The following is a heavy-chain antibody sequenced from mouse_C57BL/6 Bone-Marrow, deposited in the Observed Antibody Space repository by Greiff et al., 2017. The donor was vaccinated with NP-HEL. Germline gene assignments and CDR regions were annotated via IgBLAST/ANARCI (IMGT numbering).Heavy chain of an antibody. CDR3: ARGLGRHYAMDY. D-gene: IGHD4-1*01. V-gene: IGHV2-6*01. CDR1: GFSLTSYG. J-gene: IGHJ4*01. Sequence: QVQLQQSGPGLVAPSQSLSITCTVSGFSLTSYGVDWVRQSPGKGLEWLGVIWGVGSTNYNSALKSRLSISKDNSKSQVFLKMNSLQTDDTDMYYCARGLGRHYAMDYWGQGTSVTVSS. CDR2: IWGVGST.